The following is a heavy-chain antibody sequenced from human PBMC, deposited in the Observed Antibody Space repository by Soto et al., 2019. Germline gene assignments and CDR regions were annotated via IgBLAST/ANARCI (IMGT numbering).Heavy chain of an antibody. CDR1: GGSISSGDYY. CDR2: IYDSGST. Sequence: SETLSLTCTVSGGSISSGDYYWSWIRQPPGKGLEWIGDIYDSGSTYYHPSLRSRVTISVDTSKNQFSLKLSSVTAADPAVYYCARGDTTTYAFDIWGQGTMVTVSS. CDR3: ARGDTTTYAFDI. D-gene: IGHD1-26*01. V-gene: IGHV4-30-4*01. J-gene: IGHJ3*02.